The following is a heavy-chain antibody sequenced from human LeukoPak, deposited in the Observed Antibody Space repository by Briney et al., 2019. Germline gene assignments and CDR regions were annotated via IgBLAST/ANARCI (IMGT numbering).Heavy chain of an antibody. CDR2: IYYSGST. Sequence: ASETLSLTCTVSGGSISSYYWSWIRQPPGKGLEWIGYIYYSGSTNYNPSLKSRVTISVDTSKNQFSLKLSSVTAADTAVYYCAREVYGDYEGVWFDPWGQGTLVTVSS. CDR3: AREVYGDYEGVWFDP. V-gene: IGHV4-59*01. D-gene: IGHD4-17*01. CDR1: GGSISSYY. J-gene: IGHJ5*02.